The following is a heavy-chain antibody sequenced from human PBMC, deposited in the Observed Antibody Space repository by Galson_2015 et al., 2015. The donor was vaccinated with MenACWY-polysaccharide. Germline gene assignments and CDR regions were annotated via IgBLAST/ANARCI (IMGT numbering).Heavy chain of an antibody. Sequence: SLRLSCAASGFTFSIYTMHWVRQAPGKGLEWVSYISSGGTIYYADSVKGRFTISRDNAKNSLYLQMNSLGDDDTAVYYCARVLKGLVGATPDYWGQGTLVTVSS. CDR3: ARVLKGLVGATPDY. D-gene: IGHD1-26*01. J-gene: IGHJ4*02. CDR2: ISSGGTI. CDR1: GFTFSIYT. V-gene: IGHV3-48*02.